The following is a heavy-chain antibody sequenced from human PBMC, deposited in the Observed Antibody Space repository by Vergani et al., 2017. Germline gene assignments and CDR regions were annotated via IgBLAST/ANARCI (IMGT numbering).Heavy chain of an antibody. Sequence: QVQLQESGPGLVKPSETLSLTCTVSGGSISSYYWSWIRQPPGKGLEWIGYIYYSGSTNYNPPHKSRVTISVDTSKNQFSLKLSSVTAADTAVYYCARARDWGGYFDYWGQGTLVTVSS. J-gene: IGHJ4*02. CDR2: IYYSGST. V-gene: IGHV4-59*01. CDR1: GGSISSYY. CDR3: ARARDWGGYFDY. D-gene: IGHD3/OR15-3a*01.